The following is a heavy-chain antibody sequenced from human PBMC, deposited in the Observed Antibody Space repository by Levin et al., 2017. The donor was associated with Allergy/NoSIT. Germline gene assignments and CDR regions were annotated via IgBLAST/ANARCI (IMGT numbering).Heavy chain of an antibody. Sequence: PGGSLRLSCAASRFTFSSYSMNWVRQAPGKGLEWVSGISGSGATTYYADPVKGRFTISRDNSKNTLHLQMNSLRADDTAVYYCASCLHGVVLGIDAFDIWGQGTIVTVSS. CDR3: ASCLHGVVLGIDAFDI. J-gene: IGHJ3*02. CDR2: ISGSGATT. D-gene: IGHD3-3*01. V-gene: IGHV3-23*01. CDR1: RFTFSSYS.